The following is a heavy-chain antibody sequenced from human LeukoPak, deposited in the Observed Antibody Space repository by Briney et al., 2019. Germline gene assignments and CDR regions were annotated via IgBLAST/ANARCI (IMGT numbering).Heavy chain of an antibody. CDR3: ARVQRPLDGADY. J-gene: IGHJ4*02. V-gene: IGHV4-59*01. Sequence: PSETLSLTCTVSGGSISLYYWSWIRQPPGKGLEWIGYIYYSGSTNYNPSLKSRVTISVDTSKNLFSLKLSSVTAADTAVYYCARVQRPLDGADYWGQGTLVTVSS. D-gene: IGHD1-1*01. CDR1: GGSISLYY. CDR2: IYYSGST.